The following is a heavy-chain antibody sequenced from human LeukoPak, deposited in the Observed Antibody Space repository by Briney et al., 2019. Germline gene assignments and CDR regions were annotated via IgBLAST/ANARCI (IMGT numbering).Heavy chain of an antibody. V-gene: IGHV3-23*01. Sequence: PGGSLRLSRAASGFTFSSYAMSWVRQAPGKGLEWVSAISGSGGSTYYADSVKGRFTISRDNSKNTLYLQMNSLRAEDTAVYYCAKDDDSSGYYYRLSSLAFDIWGQGTMVTVSS. CDR2: ISGSGGST. J-gene: IGHJ3*02. CDR1: GFTFSSYA. CDR3: AKDDDSSGYYYRLSSLAFDI. D-gene: IGHD3-22*01.